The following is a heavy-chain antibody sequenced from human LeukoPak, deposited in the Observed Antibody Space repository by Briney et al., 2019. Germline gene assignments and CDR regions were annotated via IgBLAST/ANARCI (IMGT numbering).Heavy chain of an antibody. CDR3: ARDPSLLSGWHAFDI. J-gene: IGHJ3*02. D-gene: IGHD1-26*01. CDR2: ISAYNGDT. V-gene: IGHV1-18*01. Sequence: ASVKVSYKTSGYTFTSYGISWVRQAPGQGLEWMGWISAYNGDTNYAQKLQGRVTITRDTSASTAYMELSSLRSEDTAVYYCARDPSLLSGWHAFDIWGQGTMVTVSS. CDR1: GYTFTSYG.